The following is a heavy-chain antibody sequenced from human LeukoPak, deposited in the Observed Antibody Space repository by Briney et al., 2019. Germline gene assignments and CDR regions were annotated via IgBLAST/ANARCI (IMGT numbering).Heavy chain of an antibody. J-gene: IGHJ4*01. CDR2: IGGRGADT. CDR1: GFTFSSYT. Sequence: PGGSLRLSCAASGFTFSSYTMSWVSQAPGKGLEWLSSIGGRGADTYYADPVKGRFTISRDNSKNTLYLLMTSLRAEDTAVYYCANRIVGAKCFDYWGHGTLGTVSS. D-gene: IGHD1-26*01. CDR3: ANRIVGAKCFDY. V-gene: IGHV3-23*01.